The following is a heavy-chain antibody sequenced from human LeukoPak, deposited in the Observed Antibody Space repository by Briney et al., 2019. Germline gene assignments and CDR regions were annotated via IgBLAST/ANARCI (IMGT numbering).Heavy chain of an antibody. D-gene: IGHD1-1*01. CDR2: ISAYNGNT. CDR1: GYTFTNYG. Sequence: ASVTVSCKASGYTFTNYGITWVRQAPGQGLEWMGWISAYNGNTNYAQKFQGRVTMTTDTSTTTAYMELRSLRSDDTAVYYCARGVGQTTGPTGGYYFDFWGQGTLVTVSS. CDR3: ARGVGQTTGPTGGYYFDF. V-gene: IGHV1-18*01. J-gene: IGHJ4*02.